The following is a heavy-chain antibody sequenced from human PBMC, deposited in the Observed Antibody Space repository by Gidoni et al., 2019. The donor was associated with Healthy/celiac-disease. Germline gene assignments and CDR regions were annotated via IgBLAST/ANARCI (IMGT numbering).Heavy chain of an antibody. V-gene: IGHV3-21*01. J-gene: IGHJ4*02. Sequence: EVQLVESGGGLVKPGGSLRLSCAASGFTFSSYSMNWFRQAPGKGLEWVSSISSSSSYIYYADSVKGRFTISRDNAKNSLYLQMNSLRAEDTAVYYCAASIAAAGVSSYFDYWGQGTLVTVSS. CDR3: AASIAAAGVSSYFDY. D-gene: IGHD6-13*01. CDR1: GFTFSSYS. CDR2: ISSSSSYI.